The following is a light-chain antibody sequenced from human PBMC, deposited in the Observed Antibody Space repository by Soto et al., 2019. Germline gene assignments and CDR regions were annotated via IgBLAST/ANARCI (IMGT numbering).Light chain of an antibody. Sequence: DIQMTQSPSSLSASVGDRVTITCRASQSISIYLHWYQQKPGKAPKLLIYGASSLQSGVPSRFSGSGSGTDVTLTLSSLQPEDCATYYCQQTSSTPQTFGGGNKVEIK. CDR3: QQTSSTPQT. J-gene: IGKJ4*01. CDR1: QSISIY. CDR2: GAS. V-gene: IGKV1-39*01.